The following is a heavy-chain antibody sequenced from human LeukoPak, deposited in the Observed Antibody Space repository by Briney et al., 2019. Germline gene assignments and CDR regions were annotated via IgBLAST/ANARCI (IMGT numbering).Heavy chain of an antibody. Sequence: GGSLRLSCAASGFIFSNYGMSWVRQAPGKGLEWVSAIRGNAGTTYYADSVKGRFTISRDNSKNSLYLQVNSLRAEDTALYYCAKDIRGSTSWYGLDYWGQGTLVTVSS. J-gene: IGHJ4*02. CDR2: IRGNAGTT. V-gene: IGHV3-43*02. CDR3: AKDIRGSTSWYGLDY. CDR1: GFIFSNYG. D-gene: IGHD6-13*01.